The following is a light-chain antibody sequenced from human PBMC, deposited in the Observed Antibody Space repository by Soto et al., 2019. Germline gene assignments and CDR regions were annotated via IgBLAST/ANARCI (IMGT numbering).Light chain of an antibody. CDR1: ALPKKY. CDR3: YSTDTSPNHMGV. J-gene: IGLJ3*02. CDR2: EDT. V-gene: IGLV3-10*01. Sequence: SYELTQPPSVSVSPGQTARIPCSGDALPKKYAHWYQQKSGQTPVMVISEDTKRPSGIPERFSGSSSGTVATLIITGAQVEDEADYYCYSTDTSPNHMGVFGGGTKVTVL.